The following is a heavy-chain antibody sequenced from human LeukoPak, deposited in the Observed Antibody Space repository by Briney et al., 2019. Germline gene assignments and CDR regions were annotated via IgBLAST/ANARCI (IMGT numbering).Heavy chain of an antibody. Sequence: GGSLRVSCTASGFTFGDYAMTGVRQAPGKGLEWVGFIRSNLYGGTPEYAASVKGRFTISRGDSNSIAYLEMDSLKTDDTAVYYCTRDQTPYYWGQGTLVTVSS. CDR3: TRDQTPYY. CDR2: IRSNLYGGTP. J-gene: IGHJ4*02. CDR1: GFTFGDYA. V-gene: IGHV3-49*04.